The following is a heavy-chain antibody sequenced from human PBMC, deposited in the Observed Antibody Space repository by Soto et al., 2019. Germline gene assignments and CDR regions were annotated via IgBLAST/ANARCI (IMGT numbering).Heavy chain of an antibody. V-gene: IGHV4-4*07. J-gene: IGHJ5*02. Sequence: SETLSLTCTVSNGSISNFYWNWIRQSAGKGLEWIGRIHGSGSATYNPSLRSRVTMSVDTSKSQFSLKVNSVTGADTAVYYCARSSHKESWFDPWGQGTLVTVSS. D-gene: IGHD6-13*01. CDR2: IHGSGSA. CDR3: ARSSHKESWFDP. CDR1: NGSISNFY.